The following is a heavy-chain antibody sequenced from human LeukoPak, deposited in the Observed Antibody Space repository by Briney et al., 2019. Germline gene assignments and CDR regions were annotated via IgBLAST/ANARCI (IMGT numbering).Heavy chain of an antibody. V-gene: IGHV1-18*01. D-gene: IGHD2-2*01. CDR3: ARGGQLLSAGCDY. Sequence: ASVKVSCKASGYTFTSYGISWVRQAPGQGLEWMGWISPYNGNTNYAQKLQGRVTITADKSTSTAYMELSSLRSEDTAVYYCARGGQLLSAGCDYWGQGTLVTVSS. CDR2: ISPYNGNT. J-gene: IGHJ4*02. CDR1: GYTFTSYG.